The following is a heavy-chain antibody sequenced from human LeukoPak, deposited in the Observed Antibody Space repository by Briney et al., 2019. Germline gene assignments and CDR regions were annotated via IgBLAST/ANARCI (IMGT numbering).Heavy chain of an antibody. CDR1: GGSISSYY. D-gene: IGHD3-9*01. Sequence: SETLSLTCTVSGGSISSYYWSWIRQPPGKGLEWIGYIYYSGSTNYNPSLKSRVTISVDTSKNQFSLKLSSVTAADTAVYYCARNSLPLWDFEPDDWGQGTLVTVSS. CDR3: ARNSLPLWDFEPDD. CDR2: IYYSGST. J-gene: IGHJ4*02. V-gene: IGHV4-59*01.